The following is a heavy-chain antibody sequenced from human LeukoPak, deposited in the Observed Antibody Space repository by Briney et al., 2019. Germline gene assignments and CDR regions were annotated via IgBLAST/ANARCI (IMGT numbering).Heavy chain of an antibody. CDR3: AREVATMVRGVILNDAFDI. J-gene: IGHJ3*02. V-gene: IGHV4-34*01. D-gene: IGHD3-10*01. CDR1: GGSFSGYY. CDR2: INHSGST. Sequence: PSETPSLTCAVYGGSFSGYYWSWIRQPPGKGLEWIGEINHSGSTNYNPSLKSRVTISVDTSKNQFSLRLSSVTAADTAVYYCAREVATMVRGVILNDAFDIWGQGTMVTVSS.